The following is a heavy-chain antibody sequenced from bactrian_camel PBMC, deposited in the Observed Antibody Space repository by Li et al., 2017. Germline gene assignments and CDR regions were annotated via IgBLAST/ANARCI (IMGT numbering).Heavy chain of an antibody. CDR1: GAINTAAPIYSHFF. Sequence: HVQLVESGGGSVQSGGSLGLSCAASGAINTAAPIYSHFFMGWFRQAPGKEREGVAAILTRSGADYYADSVKGRFTISQDNAKNTVYLQMDSLEHEDTAMYYCAATTKVVAGNPLYDTLYDYWGQGTQVTVS. D-gene: IGHD6*01. J-gene: IGHJ4*01. V-gene: IGHV3S53*01. CDR3: AATTKVVAGNPLYDTLYDY. CDR2: ILTRSGAD.